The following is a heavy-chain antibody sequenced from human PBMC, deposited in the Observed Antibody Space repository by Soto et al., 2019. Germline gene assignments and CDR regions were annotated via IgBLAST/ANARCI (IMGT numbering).Heavy chain of an antibody. D-gene: IGHD3-10*01. CDR3: ARDRNYYGSGSYYKDYYYGMDV. Sequence: SETLSLTWTVSGGSISSSDYYWRWVRQPPGKVLDWIGYISYSGRTYYNPSLKSRVIISLDTSKNQFSLKLSSVSAADTAVYYCARDRNYYGSGSYYKDYYYGMDVWGQGTTVTVSS. V-gene: IGHV4-30-4*01. J-gene: IGHJ6*02. CDR2: ISYSGRT. CDR1: GGSISSSDYY.